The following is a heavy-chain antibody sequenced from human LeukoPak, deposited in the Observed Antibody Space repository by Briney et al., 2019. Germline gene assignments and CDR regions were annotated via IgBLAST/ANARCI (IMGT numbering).Heavy chain of an antibody. CDR2: IYYSGST. V-gene: IGHV4-59*01. CDR3: AREYGSGDFDY. Sequence: SETLSLTCTVSGGSISSYYWSWIRQPPGKGLEWIGYIYYSGSTNYNPSLKSRVTISVDTSKSQFSLKLSSVTAADTAVYYCAREYGSGDFDYWGQGTLVTVSS. CDR1: GGSISSYY. J-gene: IGHJ4*02. D-gene: IGHD3-10*01.